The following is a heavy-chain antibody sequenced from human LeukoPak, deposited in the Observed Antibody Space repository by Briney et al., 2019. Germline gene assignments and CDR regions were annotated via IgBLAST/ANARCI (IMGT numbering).Heavy chain of an antibody. CDR2: IYYSGTT. D-gene: IGHD1-26*01. V-gene: IGHV4-59*01. J-gene: IGHJ4*02. CDR1: GGSISNDY. Sequence: SETLSLTCTVSGGSISNDYWSWIRQPPGKGLEWIGYIYYSGTTKYNPSLKSRVTISVDTSKNQFSLKLSSVTAADTAVYYCVRGANVGGNWGQGTLVTVSS. CDR3: VRGANVGGN.